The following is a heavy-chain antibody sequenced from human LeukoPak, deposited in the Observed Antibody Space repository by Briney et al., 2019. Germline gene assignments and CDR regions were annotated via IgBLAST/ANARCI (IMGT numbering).Heavy chain of an antibody. CDR3: ARDNGYSSSWYNWFDP. Sequence: SETLSLTCAVSGYSISSGYYWGWIRQPPGKGLEWIGYIYHSGSTYYNPSLKSRVTISVDRSKNQFSLKLSSVTAADTAVYYCARDNGYSSSWYNWFDPWGQGTLVTVSS. CDR1: GYSISSGYY. D-gene: IGHD6-13*01. J-gene: IGHJ5*02. CDR2: IYHSGST. V-gene: IGHV4-38-2*02.